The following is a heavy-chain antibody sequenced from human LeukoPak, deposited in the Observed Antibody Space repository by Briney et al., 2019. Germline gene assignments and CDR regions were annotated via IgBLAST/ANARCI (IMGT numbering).Heavy chain of an antibody. CDR3: ARGVSQGIAAAGTFGDY. CDR2: IWYDGSNK. V-gene: IGHV3-33*01. Sequence: QPGGSLRLSCAASGFTFSSYGMHWVRQAPGKGLEWVAVIWYDGSNKYYADSVKGRFTISRDNSKNTLYLQMNSLRAEDTAVYYCARGVSQGIAAAGTFGDYWGQGTLVTVSS. D-gene: IGHD6-13*01. CDR1: GFTFSSYG. J-gene: IGHJ4*02.